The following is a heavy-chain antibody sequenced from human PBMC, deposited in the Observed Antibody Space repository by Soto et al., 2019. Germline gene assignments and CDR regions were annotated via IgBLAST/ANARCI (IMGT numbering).Heavy chain of an antibody. CDR3: ARVDNWNYLTNYYGMDV. CDR1: GYPISSGYY. J-gene: IGHJ6*02. CDR2: IYHSGST. Sequence: SETLSLTCAVSGYPISSGYYWGWIRQPPGKGLEWIGSIYHSGSTYYNPSLESRVTISVDTSKNQSSLKLSSVTAADTAVYYCARVDNWNYLTNYYGMDVWGQGTTVTVSS. V-gene: IGHV4-38-2*01. D-gene: IGHD1-7*01.